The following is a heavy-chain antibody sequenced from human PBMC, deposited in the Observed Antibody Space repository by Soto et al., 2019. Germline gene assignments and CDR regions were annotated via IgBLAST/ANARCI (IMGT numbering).Heavy chain of an antibody. CDR3: AHRRPRNYDILTGYYTNWFDP. CDR2: IYWDDDK. Sequence: SGPTLVNPTQTLTPTCTFSGFSLSTSGVGVGWIRQPPGKALEWLALIYWDDDKRYSPSLKSRLTITKDTSKNQVVLTMTNMDPVDTATYYCAHRRPRNYDILTGYYTNWFDPWGQGTLVTVSS. D-gene: IGHD3-9*01. CDR1: GFSLSTSGVG. J-gene: IGHJ5*02. V-gene: IGHV2-5*02.